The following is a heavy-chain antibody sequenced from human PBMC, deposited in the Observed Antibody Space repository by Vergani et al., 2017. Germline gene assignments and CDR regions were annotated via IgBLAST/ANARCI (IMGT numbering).Heavy chain of an antibody. D-gene: IGHD1-1*01. CDR1: GFTFGDYY. CDR3: ATKSCGTPGCQIGYFRE. CDR2: IKRDGTET. J-gene: IGHJ1*01. Sequence: EVHLEESGGGLVQPGGSLRLSCAASGFTFGDYYMAWIRLAPGKGLDWVASIKRDGTETFYVDSVKGRFTISRDNSKSTLYLQMNSLRTEDTAVYYCATKSCGTPGCQIGYFREWGQGTLVTVSS. V-gene: IGHV3-7*01.